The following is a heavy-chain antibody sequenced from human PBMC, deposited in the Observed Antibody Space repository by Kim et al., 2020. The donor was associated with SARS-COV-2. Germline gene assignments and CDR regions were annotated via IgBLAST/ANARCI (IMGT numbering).Heavy chain of an antibody. CDR2: IKQDGSEK. J-gene: IGHJ5*02. D-gene: IGHD4-17*01. CDR3: ARVLGDYTLGWFDP. V-gene: IGHV3-7*01. Sequence: GGSLRLSCAASGFTFSSYWMSWVRQAPGKGLVWVANIKQDGSEKYYVDSVKGRFTISRDNAKNSLYLQMNSLRAEDTAVYYCARVLGDYTLGWFDPWGQGTLVTVSS. CDR1: GFTFSSYW.